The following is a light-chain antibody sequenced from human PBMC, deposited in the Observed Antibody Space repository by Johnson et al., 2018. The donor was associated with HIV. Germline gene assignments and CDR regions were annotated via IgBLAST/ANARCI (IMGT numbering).Light chain of an antibody. Sequence: QSILTQPPSVSAAPGQKVTISCSGSSSNIGNNYVSWYQQLPGTAPKLLISNTSKRPSGIPDRFSGSKSGTSATLAITGLQTGDEADYYCGAWDSSLSAYVFGTGTKVTVL. CDR3: GAWDSSLSAYV. CDR1: SSNIGNNY. J-gene: IGLJ1*01. V-gene: IGLV1-51*01. CDR2: NTS.